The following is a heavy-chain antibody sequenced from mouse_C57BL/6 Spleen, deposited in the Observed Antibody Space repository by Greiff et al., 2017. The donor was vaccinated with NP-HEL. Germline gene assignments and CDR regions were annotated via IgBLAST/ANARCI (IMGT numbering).Heavy chain of an antibody. CDR2: ISSGSSTI. V-gene: IGHV5-17*01. Sequence: EVQLVESGGGLVKPGGSLKLSCAASGFTFSDYGMHWVRQAPEKGLEWVAYISSGSSTIYYADTVKGRFTISRDNAKNTLFLQMTSLRSEDTAMYYCARLDGYYYYAMDYWGQGTSVTVSS. CDR1: GFTFSDYG. D-gene: IGHD2-3*01. J-gene: IGHJ4*01. CDR3: ARLDGYYYYAMDY.